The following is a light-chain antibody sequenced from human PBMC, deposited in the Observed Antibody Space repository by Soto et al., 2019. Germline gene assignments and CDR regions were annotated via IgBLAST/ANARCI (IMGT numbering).Light chain of an antibody. CDR1: QSVGSV. CDR2: DIF. J-gene: IGKJ4*01. CDR3: QQYNSCPLT. V-gene: IGKV3D-15*01. Sequence: EIVMTQSPATLSASTGDSATLSCRASQSVGSVLAWYQQKPGKAPMLVIYDIFTWATGVPTRISGSGSGTEFTLTISSLQTEYFAVYYCQQYNSCPLTFGGGTKVAIK.